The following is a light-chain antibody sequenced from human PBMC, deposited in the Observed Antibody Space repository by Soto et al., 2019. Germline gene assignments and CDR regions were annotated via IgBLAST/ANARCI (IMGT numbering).Light chain of an antibody. Sequence: DIQMTQSPSSVAASVGDRVTITCRTSQGIGSWLAWYQQKPGKAPKLLISAASNLQGGVPSRFSGSASGTDFTLTISSLQPEDFATYYCQQAYSFPLTFGGGTKVEVK. V-gene: IGKV1-12*01. CDR1: QGIGSW. CDR3: QQAYSFPLT. CDR2: AAS. J-gene: IGKJ4*01.